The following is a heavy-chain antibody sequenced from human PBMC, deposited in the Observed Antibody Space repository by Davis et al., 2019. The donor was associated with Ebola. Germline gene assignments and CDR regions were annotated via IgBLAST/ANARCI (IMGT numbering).Heavy chain of an antibody. J-gene: IGHJ4*02. CDR2: TYYTSKWNN. Sequence: HSQTLSLTCAISGDSVSGSTAWNWIRQSPSRGLEWLGRTYYTSKWNNDYAVSVTSRITINPDTSVNQFSLQLNSVTPEDTAVYYCAGGWTRTGFDFWGQGTQVTVSS. D-gene: IGHD6-19*01. V-gene: IGHV6-1*01. CDR3: AGGWTRTGFDF. CDR1: GDSVSGSTA.